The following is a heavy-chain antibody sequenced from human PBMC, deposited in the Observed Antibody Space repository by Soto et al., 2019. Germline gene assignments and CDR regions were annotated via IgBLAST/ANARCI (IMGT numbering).Heavy chain of an antibody. Sequence: GGSLRLSCAVSGFIFSNYAMSWVRRAPGRGLEWISSIVGSGGETFYADSVKGRFTISRDNSRDTLYLQMDSLRAEDTAVYYCAKEKMERYFDFDYWGQGTLVTVSS. CDR2: IVGSGGET. CDR3: AKEKMERYFDFDY. J-gene: IGHJ4*02. CDR1: GFIFSNYA. D-gene: IGHD3-9*01. V-gene: IGHV3-23*01.